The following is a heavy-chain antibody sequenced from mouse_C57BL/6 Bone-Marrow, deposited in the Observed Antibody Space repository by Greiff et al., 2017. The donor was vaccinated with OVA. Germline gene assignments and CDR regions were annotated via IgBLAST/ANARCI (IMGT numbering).Heavy chain of an antibody. Sequence: VQLQQSGAELVRPGTSVKVSCKASGYAFTNYLIEWVQQRPGQGLEWIGVINPGSGGTNYNEKFKGKATLTADKSSSTAYMQLSSLTSEDSAVYFCANMVTYAMDYWGQGTSVTVSS. D-gene: IGHD2-1*01. J-gene: IGHJ4*01. CDR2: INPGSGGT. V-gene: IGHV1-54*01. CDR1: GYAFTNYL. CDR3: ANMVTYAMDY.